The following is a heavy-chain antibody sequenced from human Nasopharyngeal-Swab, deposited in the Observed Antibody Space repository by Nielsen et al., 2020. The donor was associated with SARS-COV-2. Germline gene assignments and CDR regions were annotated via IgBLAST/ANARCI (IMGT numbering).Heavy chain of an antibody. J-gene: IGHJ3*02. CDR3: ARESPAGDACDI. D-gene: IGHD1-14*01. Sequence: WIRQPPGKGLEWIGYIYYSGSTNYNPSLKSRVTISVDTSKNQFSLKLSSVTAADTAVYYCARESPAGDACDIWGQGTMVTVSS. V-gene: IGHV4-59*01. CDR2: IYYSGST.